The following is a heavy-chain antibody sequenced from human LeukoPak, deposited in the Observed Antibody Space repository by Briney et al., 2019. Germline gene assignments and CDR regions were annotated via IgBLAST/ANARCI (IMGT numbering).Heavy chain of an antibody. J-gene: IGHJ4*02. CDR3: ARDRQWLDGGFDS. V-gene: IGHV1-2*02. CDR1: GYTFTGHY. CDR2: INPNTGGT. D-gene: IGHD6-19*01. Sequence: ASVKVSCKTSGYTFTGHYIYWVRQAPGQGLEWMGWINPNTGGTNYARNFQGRGTMTRDTSISTAYMELSRLRSDDTAVYYCARDRQWLDGGFDSWGQGTLVTAS.